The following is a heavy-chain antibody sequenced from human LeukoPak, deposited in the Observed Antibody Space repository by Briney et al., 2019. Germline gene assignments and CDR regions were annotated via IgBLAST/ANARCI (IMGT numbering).Heavy chain of an antibody. CDR1: GGTFSSYA. CDR3: ARDPYRGYCSGGSCLQWSSTFDP. CDR2: IIPIFGTA. D-gene: IGHD2-15*01. Sequence: SVKVSCKASGGTFSSYAISWVRQAPGQGLEWMGGIIPIFGTANYAQKFQGRVTITADESTSTAYMELSSLRSEDTAVYYCARDPYRGYCSGGSCLQWSSTFDPWGQGTLVTVSS. V-gene: IGHV1-69*13. J-gene: IGHJ5*02.